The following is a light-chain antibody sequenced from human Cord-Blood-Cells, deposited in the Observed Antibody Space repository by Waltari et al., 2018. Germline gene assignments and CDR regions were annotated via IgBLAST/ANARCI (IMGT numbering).Light chain of an antibody. CDR1: QSVLYSANNTNY. V-gene: IGKV4-1*01. CDR2: WAS. Sequence: DIVMTQSPDSLAVSLGERATINCKSSQSVLYSANNTNYLAWYQQKPGQPPKLLIYWASTRETGVPDRFSGSGSGTDFTHTITSLKAEDVAVYYCQKKYSTPAKFGHGTKVEL. J-gene: IGKJ1*01. CDR3: QKKYSTPAK.